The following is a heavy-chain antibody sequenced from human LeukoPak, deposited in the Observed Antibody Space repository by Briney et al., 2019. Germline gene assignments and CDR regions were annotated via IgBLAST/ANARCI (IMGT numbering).Heavy chain of an antibody. J-gene: IGHJ3*02. CDR3: AKDLEDIVGPGSASDI. V-gene: IGHV3-15*01. CDR2: IKTKTEGGTT. Sequence: PGGSLRLSCAASGFTFSNAWMSWVRQAPGKGLEWVGRIKTKTEGGTTDYAAPVKGRFTISRDDSKSTLYLQMNSLRAEDTAVYYCAKDLEDIVGPGSASDIWGQGTMVTVSS. D-gene: IGHD5-12*01. CDR1: GFTFSNAW.